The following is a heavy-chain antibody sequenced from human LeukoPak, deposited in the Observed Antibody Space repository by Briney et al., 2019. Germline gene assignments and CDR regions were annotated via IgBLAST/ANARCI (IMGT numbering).Heavy chain of an antibody. CDR2: ISSSSSYI. J-gene: IGHJ6*03. CDR3: ARESSSSWSPYYYYMDV. D-gene: IGHD6-13*01. Sequence: GGSLRLSCAASGFTFSSYSMNWVRQAPGKGLEWVSSISSSSSYIYYADSVKGRFTISRDNAKNSLYLQMNSLRAEDTAVYYCARESSSSWSPYYYYMDVWGKGTTVTVSS. V-gene: IGHV3-21*01. CDR1: GFTFSSYS.